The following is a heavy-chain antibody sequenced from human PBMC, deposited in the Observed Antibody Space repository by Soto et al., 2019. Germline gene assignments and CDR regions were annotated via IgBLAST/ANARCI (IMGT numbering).Heavy chain of an antibody. CDR2: ISAYNGNT. D-gene: IGHD2-15*01. CDR3: ARDRKVVTYYYYYYGMDV. CDR1: GYTFTSYG. Sequence: ASVKVSCKASGYTFTSYGISWVRQAPGQGLEWMGWISAYNGNTNYAQKLQGRVTMTTDTSTSTAYMELRSLRSDDTAVYYCARDRKVVTYYYYYYGMDVWGQGTTVTVSS. J-gene: IGHJ6*02. V-gene: IGHV1-18*04.